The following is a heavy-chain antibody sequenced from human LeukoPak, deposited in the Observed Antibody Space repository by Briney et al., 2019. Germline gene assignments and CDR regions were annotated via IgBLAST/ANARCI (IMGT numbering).Heavy chain of an antibody. CDR2: ISGSGGST. Sequence: GGSLRLSCAASGFTFSSYAMNWVRQAPGKGLEWVSAISGSGGSTYYAASVKGRFTISRDKSKNTLYLQMNSLRAEDTAVYYCAKDLGLVPAAPTHFDYWGQGTLVTVSS. CDR3: AKDLGLVPAAPTHFDY. V-gene: IGHV3-23*01. CDR1: GFTFSSYA. D-gene: IGHD2-2*01. J-gene: IGHJ4*02.